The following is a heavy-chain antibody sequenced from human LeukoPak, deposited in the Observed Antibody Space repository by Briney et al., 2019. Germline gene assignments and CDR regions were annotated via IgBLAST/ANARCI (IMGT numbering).Heavy chain of an antibody. CDR2: ISSNGGST. D-gene: IGHD3-22*01. Sequence: GGSLRLSCSASGFTFSSYAMHWVRQAPGKGLEYASAISSNGGSTYYADSVKRRFTISRDNSKNTLYLQMSSLRAEDTAVYYCVKDLNTPKSDYYDSSGYYQLDYWGQGTLVTVAS. CDR1: GFTFSSYA. V-gene: IGHV3-64D*09. CDR3: VKDLNTPKSDYYDSSGYYQLDY. J-gene: IGHJ4*02.